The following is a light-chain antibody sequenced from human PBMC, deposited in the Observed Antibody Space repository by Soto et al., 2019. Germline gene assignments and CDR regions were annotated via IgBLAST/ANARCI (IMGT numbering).Light chain of an antibody. Sequence: DIQMTQSPSAMSASVGDRVTITCRASQDIANYLVWFQQKPGKVPQRLIYAVSSLQSGVPSRFSGSGFETEFTLTISSLQPEDSATYYCVQHRSYPLTFGQGTKVEIK. CDR1: QDIANY. V-gene: IGKV1-17*03. CDR3: VQHRSYPLT. J-gene: IGKJ1*01. CDR2: AVS.